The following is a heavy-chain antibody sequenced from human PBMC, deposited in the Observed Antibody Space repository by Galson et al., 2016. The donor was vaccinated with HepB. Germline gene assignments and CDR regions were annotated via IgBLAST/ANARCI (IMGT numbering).Heavy chain of an antibody. CDR2: IDPSDSYA. CDR1: GYSFTNYW. V-gene: IGHV5-10-1*01. Sequence: QSGAEVKKPGDSLRISCKGSGYSFTNYWINWVRQMPGKGLEWVGRIDPSDSYANYSPSFQGHVTLSTDKSTTTAFLQWSSLRASDSAVYYCARRVGTSLGMYYFDYWGQGTLVTVSS. D-gene: IGHD5-12*01. CDR3: ARRVGTSLGMYYFDY. J-gene: IGHJ4*02.